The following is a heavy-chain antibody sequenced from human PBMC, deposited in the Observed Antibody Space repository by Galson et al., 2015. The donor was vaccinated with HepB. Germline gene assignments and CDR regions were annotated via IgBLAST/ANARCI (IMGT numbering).Heavy chain of an antibody. CDR1: GFTVSSDY. D-gene: IGHD1-7*01. Sequence: SLRLSCAASGFTVSSDYMSWVRQAPGKGLEWVSVIYNGGSTYYADSVKGRFTISRDNSKNTLYLQMNSLRAEDTAVYYCARGLNYEGVVAFDYWGQGTLVTVSS. CDR3: ARGLNYEGVVAFDY. J-gene: IGHJ4*02. CDR2: IYNGGST. V-gene: IGHV3-53*01.